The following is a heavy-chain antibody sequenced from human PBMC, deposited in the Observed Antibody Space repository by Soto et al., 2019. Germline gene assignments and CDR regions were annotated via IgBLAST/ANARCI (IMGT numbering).Heavy chain of an antibody. D-gene: IGHD4-17*01. CDR3: ARGLRSTVTTYWYFDL. J-gene: IGHJ2*01. CDR1: GGSISSGDYY. Sequence: QVQLQESGPGLVKPSQTLSLTCTVSGGSISSGDYYWSWIRQPPGKGLEWIGYIYYSGSTYYNPSLNSRVTISVATSKNQFSLKLSFVTAADTAVYYCARGLRSTVTTYWYFDLWGRGTLVTVSS. V-gene: IGHV4-30-4*01. CDR2: IYYSGST.